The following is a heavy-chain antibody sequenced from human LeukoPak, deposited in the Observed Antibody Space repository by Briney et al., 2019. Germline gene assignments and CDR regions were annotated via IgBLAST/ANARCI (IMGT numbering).Heavy chain of an antibody. Sequence: SVKVSCKASGGTFSSYAISWVRQAPGQGLEWMGRIIPILGIANYAQKLQGRVTITADKSTSTAYMELSSLRSEDTAVYYCAREHIVVVPGGLPDYYYGMDVWGQGTTVTVSS. CDR3: AREHIVVVPGGLPDYYYGMDV. J-gene: IGHJ6*02. D-gene: IGHD2-21*01. CDR1: GGTFSSYA. V-gene: IGHV1-69*04. CDR2: IIPILGIA.